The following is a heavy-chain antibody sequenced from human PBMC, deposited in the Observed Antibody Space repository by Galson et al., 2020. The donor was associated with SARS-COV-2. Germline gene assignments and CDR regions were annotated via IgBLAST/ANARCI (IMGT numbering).Heavy chain of an antibody. CDR1: GASISSGTYY. Sequence: SETLSLTCTVSGASISSGTYYWGWIRQPPGKGLEWIGSMFHSGNSYYNPSLKSRVTISVDTSKNQFSLNLNSVTAADTAVYYCARHPQIRFLEWLEYYFDYWGRGTLVTVSS. CDR3: ARHPQIRFLEWLEYYFDY. J-gene: IGHJ4*02. D-gene: IGHD3-3*01. V-gene: IGHV4-39*01. CDR2: MFHSGNS.